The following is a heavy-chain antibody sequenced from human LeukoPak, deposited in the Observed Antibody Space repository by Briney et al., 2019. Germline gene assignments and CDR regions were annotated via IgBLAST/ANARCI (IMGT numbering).Heavy chain of an antibody. CDR2: INHSGST. Sequence: SETLSLTCTVYGGSFSGYYWSWIRQPPGKGLEWIGEINHSGSTNYNPSLKSRVTISVDTSKNQFSLKLSSVTAADTAVYYCARARLRYFDWPRHDAFDIWGQGTMVTASS. CDR3: ARARLRYFDWPRHDAFDI. CDR1: GGSFSGYY. V-gene: IGHV4-34*01. D-gene: IGHD3-9*01. J-gene: IGHJ3*02.